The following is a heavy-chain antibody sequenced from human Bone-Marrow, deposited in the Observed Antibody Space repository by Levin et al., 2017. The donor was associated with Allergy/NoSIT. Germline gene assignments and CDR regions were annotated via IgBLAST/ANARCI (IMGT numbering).Heavy chain of an antibody. V-gene: IGHV3-30*18. Sequence: QSGGSLRLSCAASGFTFSSYGMHWVRQAPGKGLEWVAVISYDGSNKYYADSVKGRFTISRDNSKNTLYLQMNSLRAEDTAVYYCAKVVVGATTVDYWGQGTLVTVSS. J-gene: IGHJ4*02. CDR1: GFTFSSYG. D-gene: IGHD1-26*01. CDR3: AKVVVGATTVDY. CDR2: ISYDGSNK.